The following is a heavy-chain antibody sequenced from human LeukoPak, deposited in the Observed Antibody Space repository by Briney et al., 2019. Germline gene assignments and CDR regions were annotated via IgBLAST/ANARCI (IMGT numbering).Heavy chain of an antibody. CDR2: IYYSGST. D-gene: IGHD6-19*01. Sequence: SETLSLTCTVSGGSISSSSYYWGWIRQPPGKGLEWIGSIYYSGSTYYNPSLKSRVTISVDTSKNQFSLKLSSVTAADTAVYYCARVLGSGWYLYYYYYMDVWGKGTPVTVSS. J-gene: IGHJ6*03. V-gene: IGHV4-39*07. CDR3: ARVLGSGWYLYYYYYMDV. CDR1: GGSISSSSYY.